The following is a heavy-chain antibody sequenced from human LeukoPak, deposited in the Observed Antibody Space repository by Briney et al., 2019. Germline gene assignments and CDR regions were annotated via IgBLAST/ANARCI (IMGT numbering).Heavy chain of an antibody. CDR3: AKATSWLPFDY. Sequence: GGSLRLSCAASGFTFSNAWMSWVRQAPGKGLEWVSAISGSGGSTYYADSVKGRFTISRDNSKNTLYLQMNSLRAEDTAVYYCAKATSWLPFDYWGQGTLVTVSS. V-gene: IGHV3-23*01. CDR1: GFTFSNAW. J-gene: IGHJ4*02. D-gene: IGHD5-12*01. CDR2: ISGSGGST.